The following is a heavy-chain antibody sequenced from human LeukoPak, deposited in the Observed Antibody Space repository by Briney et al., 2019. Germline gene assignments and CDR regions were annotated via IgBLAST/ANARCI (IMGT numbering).Heavy chain of an antibody. D-gene: IGHD1-26*01. CDR3: ARDLASTSNWELDY. V-gene: IGHV1-2*06. CDR2: INSNSGGT. J-gene: IGHJ4*02. CDR1: GYTFTNYG. Sequence: GASVKVSCKASGYTFTNYGISWVRQAPGQGPEWMGRINSNSGGTNYAQNFQGRVTMTRDTSISTAYMELSRLTSDDTAVYYCARDLASTSNWELDYWGQGTLVIVSS.